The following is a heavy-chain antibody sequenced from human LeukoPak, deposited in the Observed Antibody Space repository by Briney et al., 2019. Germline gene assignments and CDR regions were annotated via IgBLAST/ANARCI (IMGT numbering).Heavy chain of an antibody. CDR2: IYTSGTT. V-gene: IGHV4-39*07. J-gene: IGHJ4*02. D-gene: IGHD3-16*01. Sequence: KPSETLSLTCSVSGRSISSSSSYWAWIRQSPGKGLEWIGSIYTSGTTHFNPSLESRITISVDTSKNQFSLKLSSVTAADTAVYYCASYYESSRWGQGTLVTVSS. CDR3: ASYYESSR. CDR1: GRSISSSSSY.